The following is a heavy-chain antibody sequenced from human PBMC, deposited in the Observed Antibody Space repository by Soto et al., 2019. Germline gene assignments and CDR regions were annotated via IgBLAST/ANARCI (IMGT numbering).Heavy chain of an antibody. V-gene: IGHV1-18*01. Sequence: QVQLVQSGAEVKKPGASVTVSCKASGYTFTSYGISWVRQAPGQGLEWMGWISAYNGNTNYEQKLQGRVTMTTDTTTSTAYMELRSLKSDDTAVDYCARGVVGTPAHPQDVWGQGTTVTVSS. CDR1: GYTFTSYG. CDR2: ISAYNGNT. CDR3: ARGVVGTPAHPQDV. J-gene: IGHJ6*02. D-gene: IGHD2-21*01.